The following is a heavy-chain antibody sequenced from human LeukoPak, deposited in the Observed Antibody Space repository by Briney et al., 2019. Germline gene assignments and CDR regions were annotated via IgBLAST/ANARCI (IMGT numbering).Heavy chain of an antibody. CDR1: GFIFSNYG. V-gene: IGHV3-23*01. CDR2: ISNSDNKP. CDR3: AKATGTLGN. J-gene: IGHJ4*02. D-gene: IGHD1-1*01. Sequence: GSLRLSCAASGFIFSNYGMSWVRRAPGKGLEWVSTISNSDNKPYYADSVKGRFTISRDNSKNTLHLQTNSLTAEDTVMYYCAKATGTLGNWGQGTLVTVSS.